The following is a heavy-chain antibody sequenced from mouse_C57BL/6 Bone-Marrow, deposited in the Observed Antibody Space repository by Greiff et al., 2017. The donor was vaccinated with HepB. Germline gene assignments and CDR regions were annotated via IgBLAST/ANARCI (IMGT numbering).Heavy chain of an antibody. CDR1: GFTFSDYG. Sequence: EVQLQESGGGLVKPGGSLKLSCAASGFTFSDYGMHWVRQAPEKGLEWVAYISSGSSTIYYADTVKGRFTISRDNAKNTLFLQMTSLRSEDTAMYYCETEDYYGSSYGFAYWGQGTLVTVSA. CDR3: ETEDYYGSSYGFAY. V-gene: IGHV5-17*01. J-gene: IGHJ3*01. CDR2: ISSGSSTI. D-gene: IGHD1-1*01.